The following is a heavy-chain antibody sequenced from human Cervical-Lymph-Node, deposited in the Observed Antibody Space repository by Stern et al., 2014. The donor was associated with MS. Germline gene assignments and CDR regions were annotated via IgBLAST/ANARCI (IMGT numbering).Heavy chain of an antibody. CDR1: GFTFRSYP. J-gene: IGHJ3*01. D-gene: IGHD4-17*01. Sequence: VQLVESGGGVVQPGTSLRLSCAASGFTFRSYPFHWVRQAPGKGLEWVTLISYDGAKKYYAASVKGRFPISRDNTKNTLYLHINSLRSEDTAVYYCARYDNGAHEGAFDVWGQGTMVTVS. CDR3: ARYDNGAHEGAFDV. CDR2: ISYDGAKK. V-gene: IGHV3-30*04.